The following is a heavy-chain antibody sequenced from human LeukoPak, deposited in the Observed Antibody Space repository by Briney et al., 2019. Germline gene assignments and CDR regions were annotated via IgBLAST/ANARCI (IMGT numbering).Heavy chain of an antibody. J-gene: IGHJ2*01. Sequence: SETLSLTCAVYGGSFSGYYWSWIRQPPGKGLEWIGYIYYSGSTYYNPSLKSRVTISVDTSKNQFSLKLSSVTAADTAVYYCARISAAGIYWYFDLWGRGTLVTVSS. CDR1: GGSFSGYY. CDR3: ARISAAGIYWYFDL. CDR2: IYYSGST. V-gene: IGHV4-34*09. D-gene: IGHD6-13*01.